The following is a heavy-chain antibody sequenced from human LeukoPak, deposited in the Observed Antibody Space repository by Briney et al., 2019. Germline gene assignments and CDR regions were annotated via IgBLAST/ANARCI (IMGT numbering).Heavy chain of an antibody. Sequence: GGSLRLSCAASGFTLSSYWMHCVRQAPGKGLVWVSRINSDGSSTSYADSVKGRFTISRDNAKNTLYLQMNSLRAEDTAVYYCARVQGHPPNGLDIWGQGTMVTVSS. V-gene: IGHV3-74*01. D-gene: IGHD2-8*01. J-gene: IGHJ3*02. CDR2: INSDGSST. CDR3: ARVQGHPPNGLDI. CDR1: GFTLSSYW.